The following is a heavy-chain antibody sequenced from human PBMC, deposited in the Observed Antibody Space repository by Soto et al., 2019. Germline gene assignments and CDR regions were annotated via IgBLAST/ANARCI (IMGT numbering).Heavy chain of an antibody. V-gene: IGHV4-39*01. CDR2: IYYSGST. CDR3: DGWNDRLDAFDI. D-gene: IGHD1-1*01. Sequence: SETLSLTCTVSGGSISSSSYYWGWIRQPPGKGLEWIGSIYYSGSTYYNPSLKSRVTISVDTSKNQFSLKLSSVTAADTAVYYCDGWNDRLDAFDIWGQGTMVTVSS. CDR1: GGSISSSSYY. J-gene: IGHJ3*02.